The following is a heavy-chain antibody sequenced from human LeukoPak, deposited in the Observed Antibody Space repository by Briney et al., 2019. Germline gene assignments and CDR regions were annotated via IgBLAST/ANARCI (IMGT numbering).Heavy chain of an antibody. D-gene: IGHD3-22*01. J-gene: IGHJ4*02. Sequence: GGSLRLSCAASGFTFSSYEMNWVRQAPGKGLEWLSYISSSGSTKYYADSVKGRFTISRDNAKNSLYLQMNSLRAEDTAVYYCARGDYDSSGYPFDYWGQGTLVTVSS. CDR1: GFTFSSYE. CDR3: ARGDYDSSGYPFDY. V-gene: IGHV3-48*03. CDR2: ISSSGSTK.